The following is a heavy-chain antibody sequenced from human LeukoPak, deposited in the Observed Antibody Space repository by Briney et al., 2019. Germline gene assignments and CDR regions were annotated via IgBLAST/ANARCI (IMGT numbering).Heavy chain of an antibody. CDR1: GFTFSSYW. CDR2: IKQDGSEK. D-gene: IGHD3-9*01. V-gene: IGHV3-7*03. Sequence: GGSLRLSCEASGFTFSSYWMTWVRQAPGKGLEWVANIKQDGSEKYYVDSVKGRFTISRDNAKKSLYLQMNSLRAADTAVYYCARDFEGAQRGFDYWGQGTLVTVSS. CDR3: ARDFEGAQRGFDY. J-gene: IGHJ4*02.